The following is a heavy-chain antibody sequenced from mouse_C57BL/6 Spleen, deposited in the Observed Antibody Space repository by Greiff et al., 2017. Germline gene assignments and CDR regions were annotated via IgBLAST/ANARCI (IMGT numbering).Heavy chain of an antibody. Sequence: QVQLQQPGAELVKPGASVKMSCKASGYTFTSYWITWVKQRPGQGLEWIGDIYPGSGSTNYNEKFKSKATLTVDTSSITAYMQLSSLTSEDSAVYYCARTTVSYAMDYWGQGTSVTVSS. CDR2: IYPGSGST. CDR1: GYTFTSYW. V-gene: IGHV1-55*01. D-gene: IGHD1-1*01. J-gene: IGHJ4*01. CDR3: ARTTVSYAMDY.